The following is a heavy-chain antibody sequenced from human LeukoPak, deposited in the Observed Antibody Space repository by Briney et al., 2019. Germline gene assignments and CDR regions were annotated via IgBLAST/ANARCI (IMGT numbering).Heavy chain of an antibody. CDR1: GGSISISSYY. D-gene: IGHD4/OR15-4a*01. J-gene: IGHJ4*02. CDR3: GRQGYTANYYFLDD. Sequence: SETVSLTCTLSGGSISISSYYWGWIRQPPGKGLEWIGSIYYSGSTYYNPSLKSRLTMSVDTSKNQFSLKLRSVTAADTAIYYSGRQGYTANYYFLDDWSQGTLVTVPS. V-gene: IGHV4-39*07. CDR2: IYYSGST.